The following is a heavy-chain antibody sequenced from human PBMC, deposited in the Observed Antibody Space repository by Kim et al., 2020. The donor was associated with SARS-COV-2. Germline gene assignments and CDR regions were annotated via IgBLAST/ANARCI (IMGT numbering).Heavy chain of an antibody. Sequence: ASVKVSCKASGYTFTSYAMNWVRQAPGQGLEWMGWINTNTGNPTYAQGFTGRFVFSLDTSVSTAYLQISSLKAEDTAVYYCARANLRYFDWLLYYYYYGMDVWGQGTTVTVSS. CDR3: ARANLRYFDWLLYYYYYGMDV. CDR1: GYTFTSYA. V-gene: IGHV7-4-1*02. D-gene: IGHD3-9*01. CDR2: INTNTGNP. J-gene: IGHJ6*02.